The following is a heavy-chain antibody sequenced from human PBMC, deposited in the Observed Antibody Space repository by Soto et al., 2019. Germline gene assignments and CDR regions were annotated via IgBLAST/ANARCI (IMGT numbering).Heavy chain of an antibody. CDR1: GFTFRNYD. V-gene: IGHV3-13*01. CDR2: ISAAGDA. CDR3: ARTDRDFCGLDV. J-gene: IGHJ6*02. Sequence: EVQLVESGGGLVQPGGSLRLSCAASGFTFRNYDMHWVRQGTGQGLEWVSGISAAGDADYADSVKGRFTISRKNAQNSFFLQMNSRRVGDAAVYYCARTDRDFCGLDVWGQGTTVTVSS.